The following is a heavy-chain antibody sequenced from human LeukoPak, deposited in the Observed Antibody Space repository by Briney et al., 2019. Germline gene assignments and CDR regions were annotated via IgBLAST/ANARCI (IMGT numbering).Heavy chain of an antibody. CDR1: GGSISSYY. J-gene: IGHJ4*02. D-gene: IGHD3-9*01. CDR2: IYYSGST. CDR3: ARVTGGYFDRGYYHYFDY. Sequence: SETLSLTCTVSGGSISSYYWSWIRQPPGKGLEWIGYIYYSGSTNYNPSLKSRVTISVDTSKNQFSLKLSSVTAADTAVYYCARVTGGYFDRGYYHYFDYWGQGTLVTVSS. V-gene: IGHV4-59*01.